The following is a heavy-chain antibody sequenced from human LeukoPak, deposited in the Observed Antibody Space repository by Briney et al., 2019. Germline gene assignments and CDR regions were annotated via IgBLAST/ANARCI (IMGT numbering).Heavy chain of an antibody. CDR3: AKDISGGAAAANYAFDI. Sequence: GGSPRLSCAASGFTFDDYAMHWVRQAPGKGLEWVSGISWNSGSIGYADSVKGRLTISRDNAKNSLYLQMNSLRAEDTALYYCAKDISGGAAAANYAFDIWGQGTKVTVSS. CDR2: ISWNSGSI. D-gene: IGHD6-13*01. CDR1: GFTFDDYA. J-gene: IGHJ3*02. V-gene: IGHV3-9*01.